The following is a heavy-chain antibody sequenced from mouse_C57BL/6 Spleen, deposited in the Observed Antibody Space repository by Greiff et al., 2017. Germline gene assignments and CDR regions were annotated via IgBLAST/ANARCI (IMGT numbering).Heavy chain of an antibody. V-gene: IGHV1-69*01. D-gene: IGHD2-3*01. CDR2: IDPSDSYT. Sequence: QVQLQQPGAELVMPGASVKLSCKASGYTFTSYWMHWVKQRPGQGLEWIGEIDPSDSYTNYNQKFKGKSTLTVDKSSSTAYMQLSSLTSEDSAVYYCARNLIDDGYPYAMDDWGQGTSVTVSS. CDR1: GYTFTSYW. J-gene: IGHJ4*01. CDR3: ARNLIDDGYPYAMDD.